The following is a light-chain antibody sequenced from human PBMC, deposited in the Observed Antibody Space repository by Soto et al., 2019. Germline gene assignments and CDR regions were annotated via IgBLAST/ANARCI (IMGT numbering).Light chain of an antibody. Sequence: QSALAQPASVSASPGQSIFISCTGTSEDIGAYDYVPWYQQHPGKAPKLILYAVNDRPSGVSSRFSGSKSGNTASLTISGVQPDDEADYYCSSYRSSDTLEAFGTGTKVTVL. J-gene: IGLJ1*01. CDR3: SSYRSSDTLEA. CDR2: AVN. V-gene: IGLV2-14*01. CDR1: SEDIGAYDY.